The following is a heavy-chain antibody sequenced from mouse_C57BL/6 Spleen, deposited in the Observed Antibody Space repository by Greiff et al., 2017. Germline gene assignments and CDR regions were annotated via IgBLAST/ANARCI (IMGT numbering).Heavy chain of an antibody. D-gene: IGHD2-1*01. V-gene: IGHV3-6*01. Sequence: EVQRVESGPGLVKPSQSLSLTCSVTGYSITSGYYWNWIRQFPGNKLEWMGYISYDGSNNYNPSLKNRISITRDTSKNQFFLKLNSVTTEDTATYYCANYGNYGYFDYWGQGTTLTVSS. CDR1: GYSITSGYY. J-gene: IGHJ2*01. CDR3: ANYGNYGYFDY. CDR2: ISYDGSN.